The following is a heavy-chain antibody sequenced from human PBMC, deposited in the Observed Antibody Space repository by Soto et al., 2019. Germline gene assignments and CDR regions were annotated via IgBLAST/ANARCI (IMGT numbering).Heavy chain of an antibody. CDR1: GFSFADYA. CDR2: VRGTAYGGTP. J-gene: IGHJ4*02. D-gene: IGHD6-13*01. V-gene: IGHV3-49*04. Sequence: GGSLRLSCTTSGFSFADYAMNWVRQAPGKGLEWVGFVRGTAYGGTPEYAASAKGRFTISADGSKNIAYLQMNSLKTEDTAVYFCTRSETVTTGYYFDSWGQGTLVTVSS. CDR3: TRSETVTTGYYFDS.